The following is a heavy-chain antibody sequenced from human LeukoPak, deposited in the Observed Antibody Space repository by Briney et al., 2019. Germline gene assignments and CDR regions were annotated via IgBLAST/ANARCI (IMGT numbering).Heavy chain of an antibody. D-gene: IGHD4-11*01. CDR1: GYTFSGNY. Sequence: EASVKVSCKASGYTFSGNYIHWVRQAPGQGLEYMGYIDPNSGGTYYIEKFQGRVTMTRDTSINTAYVELSSLTSDDTAVYYCARGGGTVAPAPWVPFAYWGQGTLVTVSS. CDR2: IDPNSGGT. CDR3: ARGGGTVAPAPWVPFAY. J-gene: IGHJ4*02. V-gene: IGHV1-2*02.